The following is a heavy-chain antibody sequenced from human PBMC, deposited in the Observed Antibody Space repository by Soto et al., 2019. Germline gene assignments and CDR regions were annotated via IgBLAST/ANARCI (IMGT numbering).Heavy chain of an antibody. V-gene: IGHV4-59*01. J-gene: IGHJ3*02. CDR2: IYYSGST. D-gene: IGHD3-3*01. CDR3: ARAGDYDFWSGYSNDAFDI. Sequence: SETLSLTXTVSSGSMSGYYWNWIRQPPGKGLEWIGYIYYSGSTNYNPSLKSRVTIPVDTSKNQFSLKLSSVTAADTAVYYCARAGDYDFWSGYSNDAFDIWGQGSMVTVSS. CDR1: SGSMSGYY.